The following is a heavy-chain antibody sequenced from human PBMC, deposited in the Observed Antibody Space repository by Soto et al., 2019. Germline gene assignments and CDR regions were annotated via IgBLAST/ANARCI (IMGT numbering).Heavy chain of an antibody. V-gene: IGHV3-48*02. Sequence: GGSLRLSCAASGFTFSSYSMNWVRQAPGKGLEWVSYISSSSSTIYYADSVKGRFTISRDNAKNSLYLQMNSLRDEDTAVYYCARDGPPLLWFGEGSLDYYGMDVWGQGTTVTVSS. CDR1: GFTFSSYS. D-gene: IGHD3-10*01. J-gene: IGHJ6*02. CDR2: ISSSSSTI. CDR3: ARDGPPLLWFGEGSLDYYGMDV.